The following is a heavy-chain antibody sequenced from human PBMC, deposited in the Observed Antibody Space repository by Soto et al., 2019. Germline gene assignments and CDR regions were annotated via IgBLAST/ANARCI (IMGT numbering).Heavy chain of an antibody. CDR3: AKDIARGYYYDSSGYCPD. V-gene: IGHV3-23*01. CDR2: ISGSGGST. Sequence: EVQLLESGGGLVQPGGSLRLSCAASGFTFSSYAMSWVRQAPGKGLEWVSAISGSGGSTYYADSVKGRFTISRDNSKNKLYLQMNSLRAEDTAVYYCAKDIARGYYYDSSGYCPDWGQGTLVTVSS. J-gene: IGHJ4*02. CDR1: GFTFSSYA. D-gene: IGHD3-22*01.